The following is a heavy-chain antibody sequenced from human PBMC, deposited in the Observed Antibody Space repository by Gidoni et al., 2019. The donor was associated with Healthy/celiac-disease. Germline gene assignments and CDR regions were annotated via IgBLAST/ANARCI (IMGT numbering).Heavy chain of an antibody. CDR2: FDPEDGET. CDR3: AAWALRAPSGWYRTGYFQH. Sequence: QVQLVQSGAEVKKPGASVKVSCKVSGYTLTELSIHWVRQDPGKGLEWMGGFDPEDGETIYAQKFQGRVTMTEDTSTDTAYMGLSSLRSEDTAVYYCAAWALRAPSGWYRTGYFQHWGQGTLVTVSS. J-gene: IGHJ1*01. D-gene: IGHD6-19*01. CDR1: GYTLTELS. V-gene: IGHV1-24*01.